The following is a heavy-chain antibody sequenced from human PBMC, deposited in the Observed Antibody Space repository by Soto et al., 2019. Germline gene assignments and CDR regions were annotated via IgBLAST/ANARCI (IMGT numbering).Heavy chain of an antibody. CDR2: VYPDDSNT. CDR3: AGLSYNGADYYSHGMDV. Sequence: PGESLKISCKGSGSRFDNQWIGWVRQMPGSSPEYMAIVYPDDSNTRYSPSFHGQVTISADKPISTAYLHRGSLKATDTAMYNCAGLSYNGADYYSHGMDVWAQRTTV. J-gene: IGHJ6*02. V-gene: IGHV5-51*01. CDR1: GSRFDNQW. D-gene: IGHD3-10*01.